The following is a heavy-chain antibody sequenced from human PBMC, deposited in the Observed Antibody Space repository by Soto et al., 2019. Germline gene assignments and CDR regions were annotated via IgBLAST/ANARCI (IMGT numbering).Heavy chain of an antibody. CDR2: IIPIFGTA. CDR1: GGTFSSYA. J-gene: IGHJ4*02. V-gene: IGHV1-69*06. CDR3: ARDTMMTPAYYFDY. D-gene: IGHD3-22*01. Sequence: GASVKVSCKASGGTFSSYAISWVRQAPGQGLEWMGGIIPIFGTANYAQKFQGRVTITADKSTSTAYMELSSLGSEDTAVYYCARDTMMTPAYYFDYWGQGTLVTV.